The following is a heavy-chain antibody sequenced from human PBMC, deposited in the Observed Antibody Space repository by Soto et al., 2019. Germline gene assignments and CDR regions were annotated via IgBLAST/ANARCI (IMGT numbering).Heavy chain of an antibody. CDR3: AAELGFGKLSVV. J-gene: IGHJ6*02. Sequence: QVQVVQSGVEVRRPGSSVKVSCKASGDTFKNCVISWVRQAPGQGLEWMGGIIPLFGTTDFAQRFQCRLTITTDESTTTAYMELSRLRSEDTATDYCAAELGFGKLSVVWGQGTTVIVSS. CDR2: IIPLFGTT. D-gene: IGHD3-10*01. CDR1: GDTFKNCV. V-gene: IGHV1-69*01.